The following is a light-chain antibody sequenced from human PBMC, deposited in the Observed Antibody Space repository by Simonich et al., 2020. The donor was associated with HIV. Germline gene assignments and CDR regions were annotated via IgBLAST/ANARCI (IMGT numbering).Light chain of an antibody. Sequence: DIVMTQSPDSLAVSLGERATINCKSSQSVLSSSNNKHFLTWYQHKPGQPPKRLVYWAATRESGVPDRISGSGSGTDFTLTISSLQAEDVAVYYCQQFYSAPLTFGGGTKVEIK. CDR3: QQFYSAPLT. J-gene: IGKJ4*01. V-gene: IGKV4-1*01. CDR2: WAA. CDR1: QSVLSSSNNKHF.